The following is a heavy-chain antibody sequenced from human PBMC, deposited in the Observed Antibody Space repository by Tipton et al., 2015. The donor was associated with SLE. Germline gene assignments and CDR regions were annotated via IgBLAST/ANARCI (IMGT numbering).Heavy chain of an antibody. Sequence: TLSLTCAVSGFSISSGYYWGWIRQSPEKGLEWIGSISHSGNIYYNPSLKSRVSMSIDTSRNKVFLRLSSVTAADTAVYYCAREVPGATSYYYYMDVWGKGTTVTISS. V-gene: IGHV4-38-2*02. CDR3: AREVPGATSYYYYMDV. CDR2: ISHSGNI. D-gene: IGHD2-2*01. J-gene: IGHJ6*03. CDR1: GFSISSGYY.